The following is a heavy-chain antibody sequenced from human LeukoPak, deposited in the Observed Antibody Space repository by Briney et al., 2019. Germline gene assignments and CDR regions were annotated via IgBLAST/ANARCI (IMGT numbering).Heavy chain of an antibody. CDR2: IYYSGTT. J-gene: IGHJ3*02. CDR3: ARGSGSFGI. D-gene: IGHD1-26*01. Sequence: SETLSLTCTVSGGSISSSSYYWGWIRQPPGKGLEWIGNIYYSGTTYYNPSLKSRVTISVDTSNNQFFLKLSSVTAADTAVYYCARGSGSFGIWGPGTMVTVSS. V-gene: IGHV4-39*02. CDR1: GGSISSSSYY.